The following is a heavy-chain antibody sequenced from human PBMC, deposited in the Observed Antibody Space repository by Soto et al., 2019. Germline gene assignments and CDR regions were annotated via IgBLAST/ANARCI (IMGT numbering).Heavy chain of an antibody. D-gene: IGHD3-22*01. CDR1: GFTFTYYS. CDR2: ISSSSSYI. V-gene: IGHV3-21*01. Sequence: GGSLRLSCVASSGFTFTYYSMSWVRQAPGKGLEWVSSISSSSSYIYYADSVKGRFTISRDNSKNTLYLQMNSLRAEDTAIYYCARDADTSGHFSWFDSWGQGTLVTVSS. CDR3: ARDADTSGHFSWFDS. J-gene: IGHJ5*01.